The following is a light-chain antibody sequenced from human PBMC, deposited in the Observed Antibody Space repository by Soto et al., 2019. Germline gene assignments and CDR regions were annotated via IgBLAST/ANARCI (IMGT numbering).Light chain of an antibody. V-gene: IGLV1-40*01. CDR3: AAWDGSLSAWM. J-gene: IGLJ3*02. CDR1: SSNIGAGYD. CDR2: ANN. Sequence: QSVLTQPPSVSGAPGQRVTISCTGSSSNIGAGYDVHWYQQLPGTAPKLLIYANNNRPSGVPDRFAGSKSGTSASLAISGLRSEDEADYYCAAWDGSLSAWMFGGGTKVTVL.